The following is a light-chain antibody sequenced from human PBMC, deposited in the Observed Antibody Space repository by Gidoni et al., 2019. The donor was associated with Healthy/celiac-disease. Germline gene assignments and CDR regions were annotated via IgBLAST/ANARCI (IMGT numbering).Light chain of an antibody. V-gene: IGKV3-15*01. CDR2: GAS. CDR1: QSVSSN. J-gene: IGKJ1*01. CDR3: QQYNNWPPWT. Sequence: EIVMTPSPATLAVSPGDRATLSCRASQSVSSNLAWYQQKPGQAPRLLIYGASTRATGIPARFSGSGSGTEFTLTISSRQSEDFAVYYCQQYNNWPPWTFGQGTKVEIK.